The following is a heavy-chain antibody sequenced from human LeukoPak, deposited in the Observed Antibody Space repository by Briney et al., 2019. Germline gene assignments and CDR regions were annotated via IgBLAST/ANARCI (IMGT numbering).Heavy chain of an antibody. J-gene: IGHJ4*02. D-gene: IGHD2/OR15-2a*01. CDR3: ARPILSGGGTYFDY. CDR1: GGSISSSSYY. CDR2: IYYSGST. Sequence: PETLSLTCTVSGGSISSSSYYWGWIRQPPGKGLEWIGSIYYSGSTYYNPSLKSRVTISVDTSKNQFSLKLSSVTAADTAVYYCARPILSGGGTYFDYWGQGTLVTVSS. V-gene: IGHV4-39*01.